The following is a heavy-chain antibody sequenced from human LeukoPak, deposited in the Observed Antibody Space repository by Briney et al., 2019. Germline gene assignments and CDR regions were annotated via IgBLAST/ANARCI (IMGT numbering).Heavy chain of an antibody. CDR2: ISGSGGST. J-gene: IGHJ4*02. Sequence: GRSLRLSCAASGFTFSSYAMSWVRQAPGKGLEWVSAISGSGGSTYYADSVKGRFTISRDNSKNTLYLQMNSLRAEDTAVYYCASAAGYSSSWYVDYWGQGTLVTVSS. D-gene: IGHD6-13*01. V-gene: IGHV3-23*01. CDR3: ASAAGYSSSWYVDY. CDR1: GFTFSSYA.